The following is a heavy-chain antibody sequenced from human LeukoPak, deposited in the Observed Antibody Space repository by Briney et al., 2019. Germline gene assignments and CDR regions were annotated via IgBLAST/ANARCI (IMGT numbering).Heavy chain of an antibody. V-gene: IGHV3-7*01. CDR3: ARDLGGGSYYIDY. CDR1: EFTFSNYW. D-gene: IGHD1-26*01. J-gene: IGHJ4*02. Sequence: PGGSLRLSCAASEFTFSNYWMSWVRQAPGKGLEWVANIKQDGSEKYYVDSVKGRFTISRDNAKNPLYLQMNSLRAEDTAVYYCARDLGGGSYYIDYWGQGTLVTVSS. CDR2: IKQDGSEK.